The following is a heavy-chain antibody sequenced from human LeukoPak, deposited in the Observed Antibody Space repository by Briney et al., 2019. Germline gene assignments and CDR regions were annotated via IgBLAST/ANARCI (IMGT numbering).Heavy chain of an antibody. D-gene: IGHD6-13*01. J-gene: IGHJ6*03. CDR3: AREARPSGGSSWYMDV. V-gene: IGHV1-18*01. CDR1: GGTFSSYA. CDR2: ISAYNGNT. Sequence: ASVKVSCKASGGTFSSYAISWVRQAPGQGLEWMGWISAYNGNTNYAQKLQGRVTMTTDTSTSTAYMELRSLRSDDTAVYYCAREARPSGGSSWYMDVWGQGTTVTVSS.